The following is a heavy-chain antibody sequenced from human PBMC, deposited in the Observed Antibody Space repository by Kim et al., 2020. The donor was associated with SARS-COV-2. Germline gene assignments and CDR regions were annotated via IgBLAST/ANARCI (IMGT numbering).Heavy chain of an antibody. CDR1: GGSISSGGYY. Sequence: SETLSLTCTVSGGSISSGGYYWSWIRQHPGKGLEWIGYIYYSGSTYYNPSLKSRVTISVDTSKNQFSLKLSSVTAADTAVYYCARDSVLRYFDWLPGAFDIWGQGTMVTVSS. D-gene: IGHD3-9*01. V-gene: IGHV4-31*03. J-gene: IGHJ3*02. CDR3: ARDSVLRYFDWLPGAFDI. CDR2: IYYSGST.